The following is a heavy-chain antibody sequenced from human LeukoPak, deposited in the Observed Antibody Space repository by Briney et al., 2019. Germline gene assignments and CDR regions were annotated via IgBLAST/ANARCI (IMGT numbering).Heavy chain of an antibody. Sequence: GGSLRLSCAASGFTLSGHWMHWFRQPPGKGLAWVSRNKYDGSESYYAVSVKGRFTISRDNAKNTLYLQMNSLRVEDTAVYYCAKSDWFDPWGQGTLVTVSS. CDR3: AKSDWFDP. V-gene: IGHV3-74*01. CDR2: NKYDGSES. J-gene: IGHJ5*02. CDR1: GFTLSGHW.